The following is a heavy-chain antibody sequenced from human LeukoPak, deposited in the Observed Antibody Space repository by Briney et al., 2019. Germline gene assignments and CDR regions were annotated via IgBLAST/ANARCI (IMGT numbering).Heavy chain of an antibody. V-gene: IGHV4-59*01. CDR3: ARVGWNDGSGYFDY. Sequence: SKTLSLTCTVSGGSISSYYWSWIRQPPGKGLEWIGYIYYSGGTNYNPSLKSRVTISVDTSKNQFSLKLSSVTAADTAVYYCARVGWNDGSGYFDYWGQGTLVTVSS. CDR1: GGSISSYY. CDR2: IYYSGGT. D-gene: IGHD1-1*01. J-gene: IGHJ4*02.